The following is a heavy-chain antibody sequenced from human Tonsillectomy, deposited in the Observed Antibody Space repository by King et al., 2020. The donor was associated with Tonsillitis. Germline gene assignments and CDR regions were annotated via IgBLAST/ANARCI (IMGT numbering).Heavy chain of an antibody. Sequence: VQLVESGGGLVQPGGSLRLSCAASGFTFSSYSMNWVRQAPGKGLEWVSYISSSSSTIYYADSVKGRFTISRDNAKNSLYLQMNSLRAEDTAVYYCARETSIMEQQLVRGYFDYWGQGTLVTVSS. D-gene: IGHD6-13*01. CDR2: ISSSSSTI. V-gene: IGHV3-48*01. J-gene: IGHJ4*02. CDR1: GFTFSSYS. CDR3: ARETSIMEQQLVRGYFDY.